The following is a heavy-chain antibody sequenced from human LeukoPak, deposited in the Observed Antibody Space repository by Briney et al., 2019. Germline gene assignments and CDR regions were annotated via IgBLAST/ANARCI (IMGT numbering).Heavy chain of an antibody. V-gene: IGHV3-21*05. D-gene: IGHD3-10*01. CDR1: GFTLRTYE. CDR2: ISSSSSYT. Sequence: EAGGSLRLSCTASGFTLRTYEMNWVRQAPGKGLEWVSYISSSSSYTNYADSVKGRFTISRDNAKNSLYLQMNSLRAEDTAVYYCARDYYGSGSYRRNWYFDLWGRGTLVTVSS. J-gene: IGHJ2*01. CDR3: ARDYYGSGSYRRNWYFDL.